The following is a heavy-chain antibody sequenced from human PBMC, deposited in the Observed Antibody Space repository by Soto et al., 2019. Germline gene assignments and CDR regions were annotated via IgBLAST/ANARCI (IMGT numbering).Heavy chain of an antibody. CDR3: AKFLVVGPPGYGMDV. J-gene: IGHJ6*02. CDR2: TSGSGAGT. Sequence: EVQLLESGGGLVQPGGSLRLSCAASGFTFSSYAMSWVRQAPGKGLEWVSVTSGSGAGTYYADSVKGRFIISRDNSKNTVYLQMNSLRAEDTAVYYCAKFLVVGPPGYGMDVWGQGTTVTVSS. D-gene: IGHD2-15*01. CDR1: GFTFSSYA. V-gene: IGHV3-23*01.